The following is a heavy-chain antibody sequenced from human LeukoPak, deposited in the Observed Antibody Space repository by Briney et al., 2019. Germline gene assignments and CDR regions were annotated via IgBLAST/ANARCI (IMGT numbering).Heavy chain of an antibody. CDR1: GFTFSSYS. CDR3: AKDFALLGYCSGGTCHAGDS. D-gene: IGHD2-15*01. J-gene: IGHJ4*02. V-gene: IGHV3-21*01. Sequence: GGSLRLSCAASGFTFSSYSMNWVRQAPGKGLEWVSSISSSSSYIYYADSVKGRFTISRGNSKNTLYLQMNSLRAEDTAVYYCAKDFALLGYCSGGTCHAGDSWGQGTLVTVSS. CDR2: ISSSSSYI.